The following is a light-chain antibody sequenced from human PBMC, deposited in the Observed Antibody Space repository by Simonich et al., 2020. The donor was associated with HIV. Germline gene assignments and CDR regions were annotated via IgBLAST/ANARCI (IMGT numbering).Light chain of an antibody. J-gene: IGKJ4*01. Sequence: EIVLTQSPATLSLSPGERATLSCRASQGVGTYLAWYQQKPGQAPRPLIYDTSNRATGIPARFSGSGSGTDFTLTINSLEPGDSAVYYCQQRTNWLTFGGGTKVEIK. CDR2: DTS. CDR1: QGVGTY. CDR3: QQRTNWLT. V-gene: IGKV3-11*01.